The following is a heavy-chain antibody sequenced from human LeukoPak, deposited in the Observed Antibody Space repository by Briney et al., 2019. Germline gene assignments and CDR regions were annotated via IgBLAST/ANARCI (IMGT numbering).Heavy chain of an antibody. CDR3: ARRDIVVVPAAIPFLYNWFDP. CDR2: ISSSGSTI. D-gene: IGHD2-2*02. V-gene: IGHV3-11*04. Sequence: GGSLRLSCAASGFTFSDYYMSWIRQAPGKGLEWVSYISSSGSTIYNADSVKGRFTISRDNAKNSLYLQMNSLRAEDTAVYYCARRDIVVVPAAIPFLYNWFDPWGQGTLVTVSS. CDR1: GFTFSDYY. J-gene: IGHJ5*02.